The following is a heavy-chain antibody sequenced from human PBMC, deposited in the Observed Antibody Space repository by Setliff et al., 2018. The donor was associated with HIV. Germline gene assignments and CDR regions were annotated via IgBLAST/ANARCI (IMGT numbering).Heavy chain of an antibody. CDR3: ARDREYMDV. CDR2: ISAYSGNT. CDR1: GYTFNSYS. Sequence: GASVKVSCKASGYTFNSYSMSWVRQAPGQGLEWMGWISAYSGNTNYAQKFQGRVTMTTDTSTSTAHMELRSLRSDDTAVYYCARDREYMDVWGKGTTVTVSS. J-gene: IGHJ6*03. V-gene: IGHV1-18*01.